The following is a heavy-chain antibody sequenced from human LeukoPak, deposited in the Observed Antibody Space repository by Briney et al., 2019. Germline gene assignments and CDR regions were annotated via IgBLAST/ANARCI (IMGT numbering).Heavy chain of an antibody. CDR3: ARDTVGADY. CDR2: IYYSGST. CDR1: GCTISSYY. V-gene: IGHV4-59*01. J-gene: IGHJ4*02. Sequence: PSETLYLTCKVSGCTISSYYWNWMRQPPGKGLEWIGYIYYSGSTNYNPSLKSRGTISVETSKNQIALRLSSVTAADTAVDYCARDTVGADYWGQGTLVTGSS. D-gene: IGHD1-26*01.